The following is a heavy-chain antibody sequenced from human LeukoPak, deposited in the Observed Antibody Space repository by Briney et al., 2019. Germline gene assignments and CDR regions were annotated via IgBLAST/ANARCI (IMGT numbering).Heavy chain of an antibody. Sequence: ASVKVSCKASGYTFTSYGISWVRQAPGQGLEWMGWISAYNGNTGYAQKFQGRVTITRNTSISTAYMELSSLRSEDTAVYYCARGSKIAAAGRGSSGWYYYWGQGTLVTVSS. CDR3: ARGSKIAAAGRGSSGWYYY. D-gene: IGHD6-13*01. CDR2: ISAYNGNT. CDR1: GYTFTSYG. J-gene: IGHJ4*02. V-gene: IGHV1-8*03.